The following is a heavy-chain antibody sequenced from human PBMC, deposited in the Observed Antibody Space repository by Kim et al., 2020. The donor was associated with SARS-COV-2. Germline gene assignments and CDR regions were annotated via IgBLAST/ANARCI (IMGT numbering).Heavy chain of an antibody. D-gene: IGHD3-10*01. J-gene: IGHJ5*02. CDR1: GLSFNKYG. Sequence: GGSLRLSCAASGLSFNKYGMHWVRQAPGKGLEWVAVISYHGTTKYYADSVKGRFTVSRDNSKDTLYLQMNSLRVEDTAVYYCAKDGANVKSGFDPWGQGTLVLVSS. V-gene: IGHV3-30*18. CDR3: AKDGANVKSGFDP. CDR2: ISYHGTTK.